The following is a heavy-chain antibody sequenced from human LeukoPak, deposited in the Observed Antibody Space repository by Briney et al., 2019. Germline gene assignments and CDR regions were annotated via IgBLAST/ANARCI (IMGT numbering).Heavy chain of an antibody. CDR1: GGSIGSGTYY. J-gene: IGHJ2*01. D-gene: IGHD3-9*01. V-gene: IGHV4-39*07. CDR2: IYYSGST. Sequence: SETLSLTCTVSGGSIGSGTYYWGWIRQSPGKGLEWIGSIYYSGSTYYNPSLKSRVAISVDTSKNQFSLKLSSVTAADTAVYYCARARNNYDILTGYYSDENWYFDLWGRGTLVTVSS. CDR3: ARARNNYDILTGYYSDENWYFDL.